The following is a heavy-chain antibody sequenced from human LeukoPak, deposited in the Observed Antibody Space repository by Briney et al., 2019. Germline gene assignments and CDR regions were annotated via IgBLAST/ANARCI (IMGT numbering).Heavy chain of an antibody. CDR3: ARPYCTNGVCYSVAYDY. CDR2: INPSGGST. V-gene: IGHV1-46*01. D-gene: IGHD2-8*01. Sequence: ASVKVSCKASGYTFTSYYMHWVRQAPGQGLEWMGIINPSGGSTSYAQKFQGGVTMTRDTSTSTVYMELSSLRSEDTAVYYCARPYCTNGVCYSVAYDYWGQGTLVTVSS. CDR1: GYTFTSYY. J-gene: IGHJ4*02.